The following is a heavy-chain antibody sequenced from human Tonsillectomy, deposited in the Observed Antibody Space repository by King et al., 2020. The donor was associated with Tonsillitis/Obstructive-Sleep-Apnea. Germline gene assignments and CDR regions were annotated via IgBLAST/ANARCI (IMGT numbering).Heavy chain of an antibody. D-gene: IGHD2-2*01. J-gene: IGHJ6*03. CDR2: ISYDGSNK. Sequence: QLVQSGGGVVQPGRSLRLSCAASGFTFSSYAMHWVRQAPGKGLEWVAVISYDGSNKNYADSVKGRFTISRDNSKNTLYLQMNSLRAEDTAVYYCARGGYCSSTSCPEGYYYYYMDVWGKGTTVTVSS. CDR3: ARGGYCSSTSCPEGYYYYYMDV. V-gene: IGHV3-30*04. CDR1: GFTFSSYA.